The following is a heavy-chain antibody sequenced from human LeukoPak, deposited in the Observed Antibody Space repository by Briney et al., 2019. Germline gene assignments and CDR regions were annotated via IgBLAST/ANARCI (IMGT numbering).Heavy chain of an antibody. CDR2: IKQDGSEK. Sequence: GGSLRLSCAASGFTFSSIHWVRQAPGKGLEWVANIKQDGSEKYYVDSVKGRFTISRDNAKNSLYLQMNSLRAEDTAVYYCARRFHRAADSPIFDYWGQGTLVTVSS. CDR1: GFTFSS. V-gene: IGHV3-7*01. D-gene: IGHD3-16*01. J-gene: IGHJ4*02. CDR3: ARRFHRAADSPIFDY.